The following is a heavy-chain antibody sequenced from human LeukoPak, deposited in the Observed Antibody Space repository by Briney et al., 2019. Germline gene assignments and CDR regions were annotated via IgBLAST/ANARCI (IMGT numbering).Heavy chain of an antibody. D-gene: IGHD3-22*01. CDR3: ASAIHSSGYPAVDS. Sequence: GGSLRLSCVASGFTFSGYALHWVRQAPGKGLEFVLAISNDGDSTFYADSVKGRFTISRENFRNTLYLHMRSLRAEDMAVYYCASAIHSSGYPAVDSWGQGTLVTVSS. J-gene: IGHJ4*02. CDR2: ISNDGDST. CDR1: GFTFSGYA. V-gene: IGHV3-64*02.